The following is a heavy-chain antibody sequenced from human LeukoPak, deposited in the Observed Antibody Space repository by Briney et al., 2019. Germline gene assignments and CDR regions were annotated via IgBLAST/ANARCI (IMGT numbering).Heavy chain of an antibody. D-gene: IGHD1-1*01. V-gene: IGHV4-38-2*01. CDR2: IHHSGSI. J-gene: IGHJ4*02. CDR1: GYSISNGYH. CDR3: ARINWNPDY. Sequence: SETLSLTCGVSGYSISNGYHWGWIRQPPGKGLEWIGSIHHSGSIYHNPSLKSRVTISVDTSENQFSLKLTSVTASDTAVYYCARINWNPDYWGQGTLVTVSS.